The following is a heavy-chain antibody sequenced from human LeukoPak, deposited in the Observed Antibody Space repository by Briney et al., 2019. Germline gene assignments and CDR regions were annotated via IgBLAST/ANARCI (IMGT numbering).Heavy chain of an antibody. Sequence: PGGSLRLSCAASGFTFSSYSMNWVRQAPGKGLEWVSSISSSSSYIYYAGSVKGRFTISRDNAKNSLYLQMNSLRAEDTAVYYCASSEQWLAHLDYWGQGTLVTVSS. J-gene: IGHJ4*02. CDR3: ASSEQWLAHLDY. V-gene: IGHV3-21*01. CDR1: GFTFSSYS. D-gene: IGHD6-19*01. CDR2: ISSSSSYI.